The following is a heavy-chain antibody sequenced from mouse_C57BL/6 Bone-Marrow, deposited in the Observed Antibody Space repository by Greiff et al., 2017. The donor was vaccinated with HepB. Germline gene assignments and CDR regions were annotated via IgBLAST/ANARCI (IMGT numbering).Heavy chain of an antibody. V-gene: IGHV5-4*01. Sequence: EVQVVESGGGLVKPGGSLKLSCAASGFTFSSYAMSWVRQTPEKRLEWVATISDGGSYTYYPDNVKGRFTISRDNAKNNLYLQMSHLKSEDTAMYYCARDRVVTPFAYWGQGTLVTVSA. CDR3: ARDRVVTPFAY. D-gene: IGHD2-2*01. CDR1: GFTFSSYA. CDR2: ISDGGSYT. J-gene: IGHJ3*01.